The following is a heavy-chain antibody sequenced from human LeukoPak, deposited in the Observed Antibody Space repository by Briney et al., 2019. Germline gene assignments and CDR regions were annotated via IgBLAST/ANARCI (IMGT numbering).Heavy chain of an antibody. CDR1: GGSISSSNW. D-gene: IGHD1-7*01. V-gene: IGHV4-4*02. J-gene: IGHJ5*02. CDR3: ARDHWNYASNWFDP. Sequence: PSGTLSLTCAVSGGSISSSNWWSWVRQPPGKGLEWIGEIYHSGSTNYNPSLKSRVTISVDKSKNQFSLKLSSVTAADTAVYYCARDHWNYASNWFDPWGQGTLVTVSS. CDR2: IYHSGST.